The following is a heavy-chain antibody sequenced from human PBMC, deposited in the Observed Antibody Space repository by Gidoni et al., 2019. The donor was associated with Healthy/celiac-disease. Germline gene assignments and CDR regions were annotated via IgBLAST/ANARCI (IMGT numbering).Heavy chain of an antibody. J-gene: IGHJ3*02. V-gene: IGHV3-48*01. Sequence: EVQLVESGGGLVQPGGSLRLSCAASGFTFSSYSMNWVRQAPGKGLEWVSYISSSSSTIYYADSVKGRFTISRDNAKNSLYLQMNSLRAEDTAVYYCARTYYYDSSGYPHDAFDIWGQGTMVTVSS. CDR3: ARTYYYDSSGYPHDAFDI. CDR2: ISSSSSTI. CDR1: GFTFSSYS. D-gene: IGHD3-22*01.